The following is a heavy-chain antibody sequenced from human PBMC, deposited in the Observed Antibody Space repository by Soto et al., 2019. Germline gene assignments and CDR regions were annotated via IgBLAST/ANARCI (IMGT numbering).Heavy chain of an antibody. CDR1: GFTFSTYT. V-gene: IGHV3-23*01. CDR2: ISDAGRST. J-gene: IGHJ4*02. D-gene: IGHD4-17*01. CDR3: AKDDVATYGGLSSCHATSFDF. Sequence: EVELLESGGGLIQPGGSLRLSCAASGFTFSTYTMNWVRHAPGRGLEWISTISDAGRSTFYADSVKGLFIVSRDNSKNTLFLEMTRLRLDDTAVYYCAKDDVATYGGLSSCHATSFDFWGQGVLVAVSS.